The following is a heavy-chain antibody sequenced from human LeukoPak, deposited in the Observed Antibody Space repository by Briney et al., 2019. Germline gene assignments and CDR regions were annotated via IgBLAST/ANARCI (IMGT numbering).Heavy chain of an antibody. V-gene: IGHV1-2*02. D-gene: IGHD5-18*01. CDR2: INPNSGGT. J-gene: IGHJ4*02. CDR3: ARVEIKRVVWPHIQLWPLSDY. Sequence: GASVKVSCKASGYTFTGYYMHWVRQAPGQGLEWMGWINPNSGGTNYAQKFQGRVTMTRDTSISTAYMELSRLRSDDTAVYYCARVEIKRVVWPHIQLWPLSDYWGQGTLVTVSS. CDR1: GYTFTGYY.